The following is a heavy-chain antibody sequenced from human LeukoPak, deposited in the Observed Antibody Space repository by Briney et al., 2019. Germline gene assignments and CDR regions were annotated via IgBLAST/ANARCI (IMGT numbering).Heavy chain of an antibody. J-gene: IGHJ5*02. CDR3: ARENMITFGGVEYNWFDP. CDR1: GFTFSSYE. CDR2: ISNSGNTI. D-gene: IGHD3-16*01. Sequence: GGSLRLSCAASGFTFSSYEMNWVRQAPGKGLEWVSYISNSGNTIYYPDSVKGRFTISRDNAKNSLYLQMNSLRAEDTAVYYCARENMITFGGVEYNWFDPWGQGTLVTVSS. V-gene: IGHV3-48*03.